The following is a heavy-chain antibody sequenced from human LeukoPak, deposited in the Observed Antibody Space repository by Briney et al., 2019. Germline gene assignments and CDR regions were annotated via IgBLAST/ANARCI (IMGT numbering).Heavy chain of an antibody. CDR1: GYTFTSYG. Sequence: ASVKVSCKASGYTFTSYGISWVRQAPGQGLEWMGWISTYNGNTNYAQKLQGRVTMTTDTSTSTAYMELRSLRSDDTAVYYCARVGRGIAVAGFGYWGRGTLVTVSS. D-gene: IGHD6-19*01. V-gene: IGHV1-18*01. J-gene: IGHJ4*02. CDR3: ARVGRGIAVAGFGY. CDR2: ISTYNGNT.